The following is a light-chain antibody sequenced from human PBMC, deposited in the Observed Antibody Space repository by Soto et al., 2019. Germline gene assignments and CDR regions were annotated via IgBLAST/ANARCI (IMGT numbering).Light chain of an antibody. CDR3: HQRSIWPRFI. CDR2: DAS. V-gene: IGKV3-11*01. J-gene: IGKJ3*01. CDR1: QSVCSC. Sequence: EIVLTQSPATLALSPGERATLSCRASQSVCSCLAWYQQKPGQAPRLLIYDASNRATGIPARFSGSVSGTELTVTRSSLDPEDCAVYYCHQRSIWPRFICGPGTKVDIK.